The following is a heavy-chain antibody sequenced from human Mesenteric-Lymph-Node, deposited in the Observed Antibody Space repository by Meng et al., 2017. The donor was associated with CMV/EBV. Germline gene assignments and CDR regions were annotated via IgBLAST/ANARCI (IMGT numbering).Heavy chain of an antibody. CDR3: ARVPHYCSGTSCYIVWFGP. D-gene: IGHD2-2*02. CDR1: GYTFTSYG. CDR2: ISAYNGNT. J-gene: IGHJ5*02. Sequence: ASVKVSCKASGYTFTSYGISWVRQAPGQGLEWMGWISAYNGNTNYAQKLQGRVTMTTDTSTSTAYMELRSLRSDDTAVYYCARVPHYCSGTSCYIVWFGPWGQGTLVTVSS. V-gene: IGHV1-18*01.